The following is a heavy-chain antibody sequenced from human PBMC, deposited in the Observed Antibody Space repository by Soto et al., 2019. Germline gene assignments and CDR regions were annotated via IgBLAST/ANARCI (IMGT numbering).Heavy chain of an antibody. Sequence: QVQLQESGPGLVKPSETLSLTCTVSGGSISSYYWSWIRQPPGKGLEWIGYIYYSGSTNYNPSLKSRVTISVDTSKNQFSLKLSSVTAADTAVYYCARLNTYSSSVREYWGQGTLDTVSS. J-gene: IGHJ4*02. CDR1: GGSISSYY. CDR3: ARLNTYSSSVREY. D-gene: IGHD6-13*01. CDR2: IYYSGST. V-gene: IGHV4-59*08.